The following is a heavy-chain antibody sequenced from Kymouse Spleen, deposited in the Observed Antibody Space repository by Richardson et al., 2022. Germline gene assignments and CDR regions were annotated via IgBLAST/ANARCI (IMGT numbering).Heavy chain of an antibody. CDR2: INHSGST. CDR3: ARGRDIVATKNYYGMDV. J-gene: IGHJ6*02. Sequence: QVQLQQWGAGLLKPSETLSLTCAVYGGSFSGYYWSWIRQPPGKGLEWIGEINHSGSTNYNPSLKSRVTISVDTSKNQFSLKLSSVTAADTAVYYCARGRDIVATKNYYGMDVWGQGTTVTVSS. D-gene: IGHD5-12*01. V-gene: IGHV4-34*01. CDR1: GGSFSGYY.